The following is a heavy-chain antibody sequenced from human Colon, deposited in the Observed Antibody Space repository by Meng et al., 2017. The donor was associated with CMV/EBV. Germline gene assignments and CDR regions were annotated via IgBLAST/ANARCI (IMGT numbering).Heavy chain of an antibody. CDR2: VYYGGSI. D-gene: IGHD2/OR15-2a*01. CDR3: TRRYYD. V-gene: IGHV4-39*01. Sequence: TLSLNCSVSSGSMNSHNFYWGWIRQPPGKGLEWIGTVYYGGSIYYNPSLKSRVSISLDTSKNQFSLRMTSVTAADTAVYYCTRRYYDWGQGTLVIVSS. J-gene: IGHJ4*02. CDR1: SGSMNSHNFY.